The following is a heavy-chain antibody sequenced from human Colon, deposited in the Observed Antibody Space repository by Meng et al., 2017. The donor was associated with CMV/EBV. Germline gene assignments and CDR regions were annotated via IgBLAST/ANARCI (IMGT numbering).Heavy chain of an antibody. J-gene: IGHJ5*02. Sequence: QVHLVQSGAEVKKPGASVMVSCTASGYTFNHYGIAWVRQAPGQGLEWMGWINVKDGNTNYAENFQGRVTMTTDTSTSTAYLDLRSLRSDDTAVYFCARSLGYCSSGTCYTNWFDPWGQGTLVTVSS. V-gene: IGHV1-18*01. D-gene: IGHD2-15*01. CDR3: ARSLGYCSSGTCYTNWFDP. CDR2: INVKDGNT. CDR1: GYTFNHYG.